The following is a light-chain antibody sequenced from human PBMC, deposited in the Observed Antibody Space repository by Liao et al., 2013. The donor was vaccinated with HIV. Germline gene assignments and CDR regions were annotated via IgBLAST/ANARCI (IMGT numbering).Light chain of an antibody. CDR3: QVWDSDSDHVV. Sequence: SYVVTQPPSVTVAPGRTATILCGGTSFGRRSVHWYQQKPGRAPVLVIYSDSDRPSGIPDRFSGSHSGTAATLTINAVEAGDEADYYCQVWDSDSDHVVFGGGTKLTVL. V-gene: IGLV3-21*04. CDR1: SFGRRS. CDR2: SDS. J-gene: IGLJ2*01.